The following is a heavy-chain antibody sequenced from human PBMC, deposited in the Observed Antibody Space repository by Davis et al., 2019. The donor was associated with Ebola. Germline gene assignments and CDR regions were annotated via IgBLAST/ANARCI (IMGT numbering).Heavy chain of an antibody. CDR3: ARESFVAAAEGDS. D-gene: IGHD6-13*01. CDR2: INTNTGNP. Sequence: AASVKVSCKASGYPFTSYALNWVRQAPGQGLEWMGGINTNTGNPTYAQGFTGRFVFSLDTSVSTAYLQISSLKAEDTAMYYCARESFVAAAEGDSWGQGTLVTVSS. J-gene: IGHJ4*02. V-gene: IGHV7-4-1*02. CDR1: GYPFTSYA.